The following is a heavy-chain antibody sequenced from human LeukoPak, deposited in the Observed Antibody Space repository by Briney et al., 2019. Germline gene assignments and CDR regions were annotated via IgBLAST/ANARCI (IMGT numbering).Heavy chain of an antibody. CDR3: AREYYDSSGYGYYGMDV. Sequence: GGSLRLSCAASGFTFSSYAMHWVRQAPGKGLEWVAVISYDGSNKYYADSVKGRFTISRDSSKNTLYLQMNSLRAEDTAVYYCAREYYDSSGYGYYGMDVWGQGTTVTVSS. J-gene: IGHJ6*02. CDR2: ISYDGSNK. CDR1: GFTFSSYA. V-gene: IGHV3-30-3*01. D-gene: IGHD3-22*01.